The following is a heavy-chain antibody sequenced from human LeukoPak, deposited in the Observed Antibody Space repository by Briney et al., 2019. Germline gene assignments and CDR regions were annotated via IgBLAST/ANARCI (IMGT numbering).Heavy chain of an antibody. CDR2: IYSGGST. V-gene: IGHV3-53*01. Sequence: PGGSLRLSSAASGFTVSSNYMTWVRQAPGKGLEWVSVIYSGGSTYYADSVKGRFTVSRDSSENTLYLQMNSLRAEDTAVYYCAREGSGYYDNSAYSYFDFWGQGTLVTVSS. CDR3: AREGSGYYDNSAYSYFDF. D-gene: IGHD3-22*01. CDR1: GFTVSSNY. J-gene: IGHJ4*02.